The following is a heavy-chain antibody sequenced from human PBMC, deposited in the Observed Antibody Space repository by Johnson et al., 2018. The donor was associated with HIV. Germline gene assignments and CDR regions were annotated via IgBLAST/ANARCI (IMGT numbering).Heavy chain of an antibody. Sequence: QVQLVESGGGVVQPGRSLRLSCAASGFTFSSYGMHWVRQAPGKGLEWVAVISYDGSNKYYADSVKGRFTISRDNSKNTQYLQMNSLRAEDTAVYYCARAHDAFDIWGQGTMVTVSS. CDR2: ISYDGSNK. V-gene: IGHV3-30*03. CDR3: ARAHDAFDI. CDR1: GFTFSSYG. J-gene: IGHJ3*02.